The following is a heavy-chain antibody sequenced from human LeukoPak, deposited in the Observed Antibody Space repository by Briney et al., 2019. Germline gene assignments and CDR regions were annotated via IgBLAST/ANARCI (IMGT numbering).Heavy chain of an antibody. CDR2: INSDGSST. V-gene: IGHV3-74*01. D-gene: IGHD1-14*01. Sequence: GGSLRLSCAASGFTFSSYRMYWVRHAPGKGLVWVSRINSDGSSTTYADSVKGRFTISRDNAKNTLYLQMNSLRDEDTAVYFCARGQAGTSWSEPWGQGTLVTVSS. CDR3: ARGQAGTSWSEP. CDR1: GFTFSSYR. J-gene: IGHJ5*02.